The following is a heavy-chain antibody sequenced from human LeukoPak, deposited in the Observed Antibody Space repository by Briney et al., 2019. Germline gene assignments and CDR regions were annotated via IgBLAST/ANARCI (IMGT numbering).Heavy chain of an antibody. Sequence: GGSLRLSCAASGFTFSSYEMNWVRQAPGKGLEWVSYISSSGSTIYYADSVKGRFTISRDNAKNSLYLQMNSLRAEDTAVYYCAREPQWLVQGLFDYWGQGTLVTVSS. V-gene: IGHV3-48*03. CDR1: GFTFSSYE. D-gene: IGHD6-19*01. CDR3: AREPQWLVQGLFDY. CDR2: ISSSGSTI. J-gene: IGHJ4*02.